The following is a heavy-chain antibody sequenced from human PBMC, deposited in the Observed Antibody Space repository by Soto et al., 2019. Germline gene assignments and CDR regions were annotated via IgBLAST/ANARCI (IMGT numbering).Heavy chain of an antibody. D-gene: IGHD2-15*01. CDR2: ISVDGGET. CDR3: GRGSTVAL. Sequence: EVQLVESGGGLVQPGGSLRLSCVAFGFTFTNHHMTWVRQAPGKGLEWVANISVDGGETYYADSVEGRFTISRDNAYSSLSLQMNSLGAEDTGTYYCGRGSTVALWGQGTLVIVSS. CDR1: GFTFTNHH. V-gene: IGHV3-7*05. J-gene: IGHJ4*02.